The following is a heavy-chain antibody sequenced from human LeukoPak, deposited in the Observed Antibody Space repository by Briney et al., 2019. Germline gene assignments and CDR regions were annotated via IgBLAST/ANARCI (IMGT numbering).Heavy chain of an antibody. Sequence: SVKVPCKASGGTFSSYAISWVRQAPGQGLEWMGGIIPIFGTANYAQKFQGRVTITADESTSTAYMELSSLRSEDTAVYYCARAGYCSSTSCYYYYYYMDVWGKGTTVTVSS. CDR2: IIPIFGTA. CDR1: GGTFSSYA. V-gene: IGHV1-69*01. D-gene: IGHD2-2*01. J-gene: IGHJ6*03. CDR3: ARAGYCSSTSCYYYYYYMDV.